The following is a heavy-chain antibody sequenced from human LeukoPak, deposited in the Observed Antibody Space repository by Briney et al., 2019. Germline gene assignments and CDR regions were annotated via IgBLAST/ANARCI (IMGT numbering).Heavy chain of an antibody. CDR2: IIPTLVIA. CDR3: ARTEPCSGGSCSLDY. Sequence: SVKVSCKASGGTFSSYAISWVRQAPGQGLEWMGRIIPTLVIANYAQKFQGRVTITADKSTSTAYMELSSLRSEDTAVYYCARTEPCSGGSCSLDYWGQGTLVTVSS. CDR1: GGTFSSYA. V-gene: IGHV1-69*04. J-gene: IGHJ4*02. D-gene: IGHD2-15*01.